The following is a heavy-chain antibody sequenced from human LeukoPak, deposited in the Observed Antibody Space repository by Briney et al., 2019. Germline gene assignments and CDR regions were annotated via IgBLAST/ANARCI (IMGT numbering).Heavy chain of an antibody. CDR2: IYYSGTT. D-gene: IGHD2-2*01. CDR3: ARTGKYSGRTSCYSNWIDP. V-gene: IGHV4-39*01. Sequence: PSETLSLTCTVSGGSISSSSYFWGWIRRPPGKGLDWIASIYYSGTTYYNPSLKSRVTISVDRSKNQFSLKLSSVTAADTAVYYCARTGKYSGRTSCYSNWIDPWGQGTLVTVSS. CDR1: GGSISSSSYF. J-gene: IGHJ5*02.